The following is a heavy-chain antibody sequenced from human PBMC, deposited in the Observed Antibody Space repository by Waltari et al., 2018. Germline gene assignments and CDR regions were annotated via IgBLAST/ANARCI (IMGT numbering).Heavy chain of an antibody. V-gene: IGHV4-4*07. CDR3: AGYRRPDRAMIEV. D-gene: IGHD3-16*01. CDR2: ISTSGNT. J-gene: IGHJ1*01. CDR1: GGSFSTYH. Sequence: QVQLQESGPGLVKDSETLSLTCTVSGGSFSTYHWSWIRQPAGKGLEWIGRISTSGNTIYNPSLKSRVAMSVDTSKNQFSLMLTSTTAADTAMYYCAGYRRPDRAMIEVWGQGTLVTVSS.